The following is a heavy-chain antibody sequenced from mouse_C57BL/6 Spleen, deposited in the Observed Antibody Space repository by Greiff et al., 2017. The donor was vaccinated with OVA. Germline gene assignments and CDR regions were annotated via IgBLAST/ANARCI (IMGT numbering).Heavy chain of an antibody. Sequence: EVQRVESGPELVKPGASVKIPCKASGYTFTDYNMDWVKQSHGKSLEWIGDINPNNGGTIYNQKFKGKATLTVDKSSSTAYMELRSLTSEDTAVYYCATRQLRSYYFDYWGQGTTLTVSS. J-gene: IGHJ2*01. CDR2: INPNNGGT. D-gene: IGHD3-2*02. CDR1: GYTFTDYN. V-gene: IGHV1-18*01. CDR3: ATRQLRSYYFDY.